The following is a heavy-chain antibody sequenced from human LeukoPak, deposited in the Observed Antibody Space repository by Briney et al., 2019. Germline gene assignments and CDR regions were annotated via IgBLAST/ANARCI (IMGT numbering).Heavy chain of an antibody. Sequence: GASVKVSCKASGYTFTGYYMHWVRQAPGQGLEWMGWINPNSGGTNYAQKFQGRVTMTRDASISTAYMELSRLRSDDTAVYYCSRDHWNGQNDYWGQGTLVTVSS. CDR1: GYTFTGYY. CDR3: SRDHWNGQNDY. CDR2: INPNSGGT. D-gene: IGHD1-1*01. J-gene: IGHJ4*02. V-gene: IGHV1-2*02.